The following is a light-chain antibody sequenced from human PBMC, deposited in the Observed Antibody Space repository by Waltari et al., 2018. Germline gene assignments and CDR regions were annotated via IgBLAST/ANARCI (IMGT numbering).Light chain of an antibody. Sequence: SYVVTQSPSVSVAPGETARLTSGGAKIGSKSVHWYQQRPGQAPVLVISYDSDRPSGIPERFSGSNSGNTATLTISWVEAEDEADYYCLVWHSTIDHQGVFGGGTKLTVL. J-gene: IGLJ2*01. V-gene: IGLV3-21*04. CDR2: YDS. CDR1: KIGSKS. CDR3: LVWHSTIDHQGV.